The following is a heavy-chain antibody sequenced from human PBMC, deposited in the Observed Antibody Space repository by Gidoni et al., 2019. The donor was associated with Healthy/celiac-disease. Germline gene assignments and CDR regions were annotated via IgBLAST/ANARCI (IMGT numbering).Heavy chain of an antibody. D-gene: IGHD3-22*01. CDR2: IDYSGST. V-gene: IGHV4-31*02. J-gene: IGHJ3*02. CDR3: ASLGHITMIAGAFDI. Sequence: LEWLGYIDYSGSTYYNPSLKSRVTISVDTSKNQFSLKLSSVTAADTAVYYCASLGHITMIAGAFDIWGQGTMVTVSS.